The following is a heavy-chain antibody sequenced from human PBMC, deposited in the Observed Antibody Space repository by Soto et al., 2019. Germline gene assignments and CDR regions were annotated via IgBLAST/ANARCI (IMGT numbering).Heavy chain of an antibody. Sequence: SVKVSCKASGYSFTDYHIHWVRQAPGQGLEWLGRINPKSGGTSTAQKFQGWVTMTTDTSISTASMELTRLTSDDTAICYCARGDSTDCSNGVCSFFYNHDMDVWGQGTTVTVSS. CDR1: GYSFTDYH. V-gene: IGHV1-2*04. CDR3: ARGDSTDCSNGVCSFFYNHDMDV. CDR2: INPKSGGT. J-gene: IGHJ6*02. D-gene: IGHD2-8*01.